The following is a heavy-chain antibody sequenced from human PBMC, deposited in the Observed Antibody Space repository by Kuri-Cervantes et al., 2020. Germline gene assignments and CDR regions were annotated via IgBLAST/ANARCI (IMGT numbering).Heavy chain of an antibody. D-gene: IGHD3-22*01. CDR3: ARGLITMIENAFDI. J-gene: IGHJ3*02. CDR1: GGSISSSSYY. CDR2: IYYSGST. Sequence: SETLSLTCTVSGGSISSSSYYWGWIRQPPGKGLEWIGSIYYSGSTYYNPSLKDRVTISVDTSKNQFSLKLSSVTAADTAVYYCARGLITMIENAFDIWGQGTMVTVSS. V-gene: IGHV4-39*01.